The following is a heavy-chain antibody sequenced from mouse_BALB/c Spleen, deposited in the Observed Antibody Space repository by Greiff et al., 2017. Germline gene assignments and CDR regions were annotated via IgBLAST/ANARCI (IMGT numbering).Heavy chain of an antibody. CDR2: INPGSGGT. Sequence: LQESGAELVRPGTSVKVSCKASGYAFTNYLIEWVKQRPGQGLEWIGVINPGSGGTNYNEKFKGKATLTADKSSSTAYMQLSSLTSDDSAVYFCAATVVATDYAMDYWGQGTSVTVSS. D-gene: IGHD1-1*01. CDR3: AATVVATDYAMDY. CDR1: GYAFTNYL. V-gene: IGHV1-54*01. J-gene: IGHJ4*01.